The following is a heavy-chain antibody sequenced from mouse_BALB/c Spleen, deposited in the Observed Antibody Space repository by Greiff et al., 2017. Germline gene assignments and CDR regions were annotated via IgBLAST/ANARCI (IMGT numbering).Heavy chain of an antibody. D-gene: IGHD2-1*01. J-gene: IGHJ4*01. CDR3: ARHGNYEGDAMDY. CDR2: IYPGDGDT. CDR1: GYAFSSSW. V-gene: IGHV1-82*01. Sequence: QVQLQQSGPELVKPGASVKISCKASGYAFSSSWMNWVKQRPGQGLEWIGRIYPGDGDTNYNGKFKGKATLTADKSSSTAYMQLSSLTSVDSAVYFCARHGNYEGDAMDYWGQGTSVTVSS.